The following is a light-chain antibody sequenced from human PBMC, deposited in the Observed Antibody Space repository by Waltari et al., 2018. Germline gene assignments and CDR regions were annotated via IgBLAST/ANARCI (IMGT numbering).Light chain of an antibody. CDR2: DDA. Sequence: SYVLTQPPSLSVAPGETARITCEGNKLDRKNAHWYHQKPGQARGLVVYDDAERPSGIPERFSGSNSGDTATLTISRVEAGDEADYYCHVWDASRDHVVFGGGTKLTVL. CDR1: KLDRKN. V-gene: IGLV3-21*02. CDR3: HVWDASRDHVV. J-gene: IGLJ2*01.